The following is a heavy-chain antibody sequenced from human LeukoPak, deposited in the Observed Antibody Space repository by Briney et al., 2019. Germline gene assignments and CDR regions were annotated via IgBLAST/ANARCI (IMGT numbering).Heavy chain of an antibody. CDR1: GYTFTGYF. CDR2: INPNSGGT. D-gene: IGHD4-17*01. CDR3: AREGRGDLHYYFFYGMDV. J-gene: IGHJ6*02. V-gene: IGHV1-2*02. Sequence: ASVKVSCKASGYTFTGYFMHWVRQAPGQGLEWMGWINPNSGGTNYAQKFQGRVTMTRDTSISTAYMELSRLRSDDRAVYYCAREGRGDLHYYFFYGMDVWGQGNTVTVSS.